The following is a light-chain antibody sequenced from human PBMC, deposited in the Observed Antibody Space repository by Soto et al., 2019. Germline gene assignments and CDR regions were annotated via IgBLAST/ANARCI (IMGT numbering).Light chain of an antibody. CDR2: LGS. CDR3: MQALQTPLT. V-gene: IGKV2-28*01. Sequence: DIVMTQSPLSLPVTPGEPASISCRSSQSLLHSNGYNYLDWYLQKPGQSPHLLIYLGSNRASGVPDRVSGSGSGTVFTLKISRVEAEDVGVYYCMQALQTPLTFGQGTRLEIK. J-gene: IGKJ5*01. CDR1: QSLLHSNGYNY.